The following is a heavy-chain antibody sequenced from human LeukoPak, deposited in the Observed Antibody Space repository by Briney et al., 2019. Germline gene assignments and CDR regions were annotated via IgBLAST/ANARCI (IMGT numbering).Heavy chain of an antibody. CDR3: AREAQYGDYALYFDY. CDR2: IYYSGST. Sequence: SETLSPTCTVAGGSISSYYWSWIRQPPGKGLEWIGYIYYSGSTTYNPSLKGRVTISVDTSKNQFSLKLSSVTAADTAVYYCAREAQYGDYALYFDYWGEGALVAVSS. CDR1: GGSISSYY. J-gene: IGHJ4*02. D-gene: IGHD4-17*01. V-gene: IGHV4-59*01.